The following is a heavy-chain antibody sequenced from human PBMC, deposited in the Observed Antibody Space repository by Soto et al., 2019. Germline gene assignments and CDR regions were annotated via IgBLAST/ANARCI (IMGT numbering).Heavy chain of an antibody. J-gene: IGHJ5*02. V-gene: IGHV4-31*03. D-gene: IGHD3-3*01. CDR2: IYYSGST. CDR3: ARDNHNYDFWSGYSDWFDP. Sequence: PSETLSLTCTVSGGSISSGGYYWSWIRQHPGKGLEWIGYIYYSGSTYYNPSLKSRVTISVDTSKNQFSLKLSSVTAADTAVYYCARDNHNYDFWSGYSDWFDPWGQRTLVTVSS. CDR1: GGSISSGGYY.